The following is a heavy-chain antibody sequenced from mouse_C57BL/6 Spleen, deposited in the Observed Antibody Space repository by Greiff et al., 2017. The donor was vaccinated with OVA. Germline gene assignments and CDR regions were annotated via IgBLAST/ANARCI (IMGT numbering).Heavy chain of an antibody. V-gene: IGHV1-76*01. J-gene: IGHJ4*01. CDR1: GYTFTDYY. CDR2: IYPGSGNT. Sequence: QVQLQQSGAELVRPGASVKLSCKASGYTFTDYYINWVKQRPGQGLEWIARIYPGSGNTYYNEKFKGKATLTAEKSSSTAYMQLSSLTSEDSAVYFCARSWNGNYGGDYAMDYWGQGTSVTVSS. D-gene: IGHD2-1*01. CDR3: ARSWNGNYGGDYAMDY.